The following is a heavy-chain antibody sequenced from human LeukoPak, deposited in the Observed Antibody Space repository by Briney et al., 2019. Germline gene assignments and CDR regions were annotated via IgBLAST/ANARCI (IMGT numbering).Heavy chain of an antibody. V-gene: IGHV3-23*01. CDR3: AKSLRWLQSYYYYYMDV. D-gene: IGHD5-24*01. CDR2: ISGSGGST. J-gene: IGHJ6*03. CDR1: GFTFSSYA. Sequence: GGSLRLSCAASGFTFSSYAMSWVRQAPGKGLEWVSAISGSGGSTYYADSVKGRFTISRDNSTNTLYLQMNSLRAEDTAVYYCAKSLRWLQSYYYYYMDVWGKGTTVTVSS.